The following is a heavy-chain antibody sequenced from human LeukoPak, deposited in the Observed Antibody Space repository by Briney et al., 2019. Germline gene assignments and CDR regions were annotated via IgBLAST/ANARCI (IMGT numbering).Heavy chain of an antibody. Sequence: GGSLRLYCAASGFTFSSYWMSWVRQAPGKGLEWVANIKQDGSEKYYVDSVKGRFTISRDNAKNSLYLQMNSLRAEDTAVYYCARDRDIVVVVAATGSYFDYWGQGTLVTVSS. CDR1: GFTFSSYW. D-gene: IGHD2-15*01. J-gene: IGHJ4*02. CDR2: IKQDGSEK. V-gene: IGHV3-7*03. CDR3: ARDRDIVVVVAATGSYFDY.